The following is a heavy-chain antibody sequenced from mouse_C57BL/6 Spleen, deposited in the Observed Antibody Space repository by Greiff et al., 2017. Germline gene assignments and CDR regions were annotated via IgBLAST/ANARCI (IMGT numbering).Heavy chain of an antibody. CDR3: ARSVWYFDV. Sequence: VQLQQSVAELVRPGASVKLSCTASGFNIKSTYMHWVKQRPEQGLEWIGRIDPANGNTKYAPKFQGKATITADTSSNTAYLQLSSLTSEDTAIYYCARSVWYFDVWGTGTTVTVSS. V-gene: IGHV14-3*01. J-gene: IGHJ1*03. CDR1: GFNIKSTY. CDR2: IDPANGNT.